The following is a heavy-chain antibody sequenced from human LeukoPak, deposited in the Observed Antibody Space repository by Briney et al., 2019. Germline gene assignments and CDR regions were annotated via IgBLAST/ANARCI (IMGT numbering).Heavy chain of an antibody. J-gene: IGHJ6*03. D-gene: IGHD2-15*01. V-gene: IGHV1-8*01. CDR3: ARGTVRRFYSGYYFYMDI. Sequence: ASVKVSCKASGYTFTTYDINWVRQATGQGLEWMGWMNPNSYNTGYEQKFQGRVTMTRNTSISTAYMKLSSLRSEDSAVYYCARGTVRRFYSGYYFYMDIWGKGTTVTVSS. CDR2: MNPNSYNT. CDR1: GYTFTTYD.